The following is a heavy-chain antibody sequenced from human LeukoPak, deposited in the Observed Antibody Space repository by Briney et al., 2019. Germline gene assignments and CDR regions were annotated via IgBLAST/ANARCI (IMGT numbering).Heavy chain of an antibody. CDR1: GFSFSTYS. J-gene: IGHJ4*02. V-gene: IGHV3-30*04. CDR3: AKRGVVIRVILVGFHKEAYYFDS. CDR2: ISDNELNK. Sequence: GGSLRLSCAASGFSFSTYSFPWVRQAPGKGLEWVAVISDNELNKFYADSVKGRFTISRDNPKNTLYLQMNSLRAEDTAVYFCAKRGVVIRVILVGFHKEAYYFDSWGQGALVTVSS. D-gene: IGHD3-22*01.